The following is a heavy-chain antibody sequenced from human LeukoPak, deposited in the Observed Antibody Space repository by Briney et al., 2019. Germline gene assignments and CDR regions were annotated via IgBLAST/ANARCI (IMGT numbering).Heavy chain of an antibody. CDR1: GGSISSGDYY. D-gene: IGHD2-21*02. V-gene: IGHV4-30-4*01. J-gene: IGHJ6*02. CDR2: IYYSGST. CDR3: AREKVTFGYYYGMDV. Sequence: PSETLSLTCTVSGGSISSGDYYWSWIRQPPGKGLEWIGYIYYSGSTYYNPSLKSRVTISVDTSKNQFSLKLSSVTAADTAVYYCAREKVTFGYYYGMDVWGQGTTVTVSS.